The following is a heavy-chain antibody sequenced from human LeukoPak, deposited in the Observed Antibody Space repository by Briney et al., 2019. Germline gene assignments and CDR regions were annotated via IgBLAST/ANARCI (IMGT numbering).Heavy chain of an antibody. Sequence: SETLSLTCAVYGGSFSGYYWSWIRQPPGKGLEWIGEINHSGSTNYNPSLKSRVTISVDTSKNQFSLKLSSVTAADTAVYYCARANPSRYCSSTSCPDFQHWGQGTLVTVSS. CDR2: INHSGST. CDR1: GGSFSGYY. D-gene: IGHD2-2*01. CDR3: ARANPSRYCSSTSCPDFQH. V-gene: IGHV4-34*01. J-gene: IGHJ1*01.